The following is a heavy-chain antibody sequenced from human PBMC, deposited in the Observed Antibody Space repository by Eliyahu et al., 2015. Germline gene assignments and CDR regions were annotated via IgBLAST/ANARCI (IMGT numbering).Heavy chain of an antibody. CDR1: GXSFSGYY. CDR2: SNHSGST. Sequence: QVQLQQXGAGLLKPSETLXLTCAVYGXSFSGYYWSWXRQPPGKGLEWIGESNHSGSTNYXXPLKSRVTISVDTSKNQFSLKLSSVTAADTAVYYCARGGTVTSRRFDYWGQGTLVTVSS. D-gene: IGHD4-17*01. CDR3: ARGGTVTSRRFDY. J-gene: IGHJ4*02. V-gene: IGHV4-34*01.